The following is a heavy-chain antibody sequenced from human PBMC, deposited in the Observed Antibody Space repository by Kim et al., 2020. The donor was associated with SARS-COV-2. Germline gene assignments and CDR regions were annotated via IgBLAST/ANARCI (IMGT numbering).Heavy chain of an antibody. CDR1: GFTFSSYA. Sequence: GGSLRLSCAASGFTFSSYAMHWVRQAPGKGLEWVAVISYDGSNKYYADSVKGRFTISRDNSKNTLYLQMNSLRAEDTAVYYYARGSQQWLVRGAFDIWGQGTMVTVSS. CDR3: ARGSQQWLVRGAFDI. V-gene: IGHV3-30-3*01. J-gene: IGHJ3*02. CDR2: ISYDGSNK. D-gene: IGHD6-19*01.